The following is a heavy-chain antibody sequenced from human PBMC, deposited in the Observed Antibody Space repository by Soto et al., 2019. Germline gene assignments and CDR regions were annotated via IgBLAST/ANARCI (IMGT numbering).Heavy chain of an antibody. D-gene: IGHD5-12*01. CDR3: ARSVEMATIRLGYGMDV. V-gene: IGHV1-18*04. Sequence: QVQLVQSGAEVKKPGASVKVSCKASGYTFTSYGISWVRQAPGQGLEWMGWISAYNGNTNYAQKLQGRVTMTTDTSTSTAYMELSSLRSEDTAVYYCARSVEMATIRLGYGMDVWGQGTTVTVSS. J-gene: IGHJ6*02. CDR1: GYTFTSYG. CDR2: ISAYNGNT.